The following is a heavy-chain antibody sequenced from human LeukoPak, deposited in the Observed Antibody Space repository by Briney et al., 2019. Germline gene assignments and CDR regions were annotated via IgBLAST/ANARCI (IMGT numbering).Heavy chain of an antibody. CDR3: ARRVRSGTYYNCFDP. J-gene: IGHJ5*02. D-gene: IGHD1-26*01. V-gene: IGHV3-43*02. Sequence: GGSLRLSCVASGFTLYDYALHWVRQGPGKGLEWISLIRGDGDNTYYEDSVKGRFTISRDNSKNYIYLQMSRLRAEDTAWYYCARRVRSGTYYNCFDPWGQGTLVTVPS. CDR1: GFTLYDYA. CDR2: IRGDGDNT.